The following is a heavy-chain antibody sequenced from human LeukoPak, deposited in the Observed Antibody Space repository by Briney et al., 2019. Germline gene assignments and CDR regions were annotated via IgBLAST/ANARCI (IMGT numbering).Heavy chain of an antibody. D-gene: IGHD1-1*01. J-gene: IGHJ4*02. V-gene: IGHV3-11*01. Sequence: GGSLTLSCAASGFPFSDYYMGWIRQAPGKGLEWVSYISSGGVDLWYGDSVKGRFTTSRDNARNSLYLRMDSLRADDTAVYYCAREQLREYGNIDYCGQGTLVTVSS. CDR2: ISSGGVDL. CDR1: GFPFSDYY. CDR3: AREQLREYGNIDY.